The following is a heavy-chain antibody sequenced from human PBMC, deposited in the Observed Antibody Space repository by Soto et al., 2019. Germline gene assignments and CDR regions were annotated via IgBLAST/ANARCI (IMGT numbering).Heavy chain of an antibody. Sequence: QVQLVESGGGVVQPGRSLRLSCAASGFTFSSYGMHWARQAPGEGLEWVAVISYDGNRKYYADSVKGRFNISRDFSKNTVDLHMNSLRVEDSAVYFCARKGYGGRWSLDYWGQGILVTVSS. CDR1: GFTFSSYG. CDR3: ARKGYGGRWSLDY. CDR2: ISYDGNRK. V-gene: IGHV3-30*03. J-gene: IGHJ4*02. D-gene: IGHD2-15*01.